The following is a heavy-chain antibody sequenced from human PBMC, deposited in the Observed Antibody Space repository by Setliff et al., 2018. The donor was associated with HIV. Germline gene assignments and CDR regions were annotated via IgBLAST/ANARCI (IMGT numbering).Heavy chain of an antibody. CDR2: IIPIFGTA. D-gene: IGHD3-22*01. V-gene: IGHV1-69*13. J-gene: IGHJ3*02. Sequence: SVKVFCKASGGTFSSYAISWVRQAPGQGLEWMGGIIPIFGTANYAQKFQGRVTITADESTSTAYMELSSLRSEDTAVYYCARSTYYYDSSGYYNAFDIWGQGTMVTVSS. CDR3: ARSTYYYDSSGYYNAFDI. CDR1: GGTFSSYA.